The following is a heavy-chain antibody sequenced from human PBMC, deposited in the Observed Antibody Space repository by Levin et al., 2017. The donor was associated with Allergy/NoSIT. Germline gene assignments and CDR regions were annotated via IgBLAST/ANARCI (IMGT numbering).Heavy chain of an antibody. CDR1: GFTVSSNY. J-gene: IGHJ4*02. CDR3: ARDITGTPGDY. Sequence: LSLTCAASGFTVSSNYMSWVRQAPGKGLEWVSVIYSGGSTYYADSVKGRFTISRDNSKNTLYLQMNSLRAEDTAVYYCARDITGTPGDYWGQGTLVTVSS. V-gene: IGHV3-66*01. CDR2: IYSGGST. D-gene: IGHD1-7*01.